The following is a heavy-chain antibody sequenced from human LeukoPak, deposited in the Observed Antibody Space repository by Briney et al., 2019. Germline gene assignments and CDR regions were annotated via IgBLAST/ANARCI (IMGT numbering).Heavy chain of an antibody. V-gene: IGHV5-51*01. J-gene: IGHJ5*02. CDR1: GYSFTSYW. D-gene: IGHD6-13*01. Sequence: GESLKISCKGSGYSFTSYWIGWVRQMPGKGLEWMGIIYPGDSVTRYSPSFQGQVTISADKSISTAYLQWSSLKASDTAMYYCARHGAAAGTGNWFDPWGQGTLVTVSS. CDR2: IYPGDSVT. CDR3: ARHGAAAGTGNWFDP.